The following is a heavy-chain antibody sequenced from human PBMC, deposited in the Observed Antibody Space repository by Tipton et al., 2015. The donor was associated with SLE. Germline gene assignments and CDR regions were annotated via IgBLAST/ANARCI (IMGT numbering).Heavy chain of an antibody. V-gene: IGHV4-39*07. CDR2: IYYSGST. CDR1: GGSISSSSYY. D-gene: IGHD2-2*03. Sequence: TLSLTCTVSGGSISSSSYYWGWIRQPPGKGLEWIGSIYYSGSTYYNPSLKSRVTISVYTSKNPFSLKLSSVTAADTAVYYCARDGYCSSTSCYRGDYWGQGTLVTVSS. CDR3: ARDGYCSSTSCYRGDY. J-gene: IGHJ4*02.